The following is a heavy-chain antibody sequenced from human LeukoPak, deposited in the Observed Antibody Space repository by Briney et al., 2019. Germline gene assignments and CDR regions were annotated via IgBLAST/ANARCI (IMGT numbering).Heavy chain of an antibody. CDR2: MNSDGSRT. V-gene: IGHV3-74*01. CDR3: ARSDWFDP. J-gene: IGHJ5*02. Sequence: PGGSLRLSCAASGFTFSSYSMNWVRQAPGKGLVWVSRMNSDGSRTSYADSVKGRFTISRDNAKNTLYLQMNSLRAEDTAVYYCARSDWFDPWGQGTLVTVSS. CDR1: GFTFSSYS.